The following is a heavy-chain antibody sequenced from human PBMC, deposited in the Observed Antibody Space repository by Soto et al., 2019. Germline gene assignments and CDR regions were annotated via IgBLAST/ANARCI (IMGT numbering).Heavy chain of an antibody. D-gene: IGHD3-22*01. J-gene: IGHJ3*02. V-gene: IGHV3-30-3*01. CDR3: AREGVSRITMIVVVSWYFDI. Sequence: PGGSLRLSCAASGFTFSSYAMHWVRQAPGKGLEWVAVISHDGSNKYYADSVKGRFTISRDNSKNTLYLQMNSLRAEDTAVYYCAREGVSRITMIVVVSWYFDIWGQGTMVTVSS. CDR2: ISHDGSNK. CDR1: GFTFSSYA.